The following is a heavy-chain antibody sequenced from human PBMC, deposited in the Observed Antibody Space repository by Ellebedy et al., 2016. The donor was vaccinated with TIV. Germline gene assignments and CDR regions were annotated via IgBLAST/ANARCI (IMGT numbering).Heavy chain of an antibody. Sequence: LSLTCAASGFAFDAYAMHWVRQAPGKGLEWVSGISWNSGDIAYADSVKGRFTIFRDNAKNSLYLRRNSLRPEDTAFYYCALLSGRAVTTYGYWGQGTLVTVSS. J-gene: IGHJ4*02. V-gene: IGHV3-9*01. CDR1: GFAFDAYA. CDR3: ALLSGRAVTTYGY. CDR2: ISWNSGDI. D-gene: IGHD4-11*01.